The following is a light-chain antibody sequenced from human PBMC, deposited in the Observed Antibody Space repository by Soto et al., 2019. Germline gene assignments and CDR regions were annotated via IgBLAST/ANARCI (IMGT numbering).Light chain of an antibody. Sequence: QSALTQPPSASGSPGQSVTISCTGTSSDVGGYNYVSWYQQHPGKAPKLMIYDVSKRPSGVPDRFSGSKSGNTASLTVSGLQAEDEADYYCSSYAGSNGVVFGGGTKLTVX. J-gene: IGLJ2*01. CDR2: DVS. CDR3: SSYAGSNGVV. CDR1: SSDVGGYNY. V-gene: IGLV2-8*01.